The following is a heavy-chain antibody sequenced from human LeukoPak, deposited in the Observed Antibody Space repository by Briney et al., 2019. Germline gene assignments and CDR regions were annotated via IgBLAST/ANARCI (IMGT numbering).Heavy chain of an antibody. V-gene: IGHV3-33*01. CDR2: IWYDGSNK. CDR1: GFTFSSYG. Sequence: GRSLRLSCAASGFTFSSYGMHWVRHAPGKGLEWVAVIWYDGSNKYYADSVKGRFTISRDNSKNTLYLQMNSLRAEDTAVYYCARDIAAAGSRYYYYGMDVWGQGTTVTVSS. J-gene: IGHJ6*02. D-gene: IGHD6-13*01. CDR3: ARDIAAAGSRYYYYGMDV.